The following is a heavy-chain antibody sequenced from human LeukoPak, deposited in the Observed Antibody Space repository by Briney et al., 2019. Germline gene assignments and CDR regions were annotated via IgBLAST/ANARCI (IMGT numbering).Heavy chain of an antibody. CDR1: GYTFTSYA. CDR3: ARDREDQLWFGELPPPFFDY. D-gene: IGHD3-10*01. CDR2: INPNSGGT. V-gene: IGHV1-2*02. Sequence: ASVKVSCKASGYTFTSYAMHWVRQAPGQGLEWMGWINPNSGGTNYAQKFQGRVTMTRDTSISTAYMELSRLRSDDTAVYYCARDREDQLWFGELPPPFFDYWGQGTLVTVSS. J-gene: IGHJ4*02.